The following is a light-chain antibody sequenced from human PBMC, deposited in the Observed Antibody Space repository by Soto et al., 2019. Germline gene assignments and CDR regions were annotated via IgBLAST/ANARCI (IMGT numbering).Light chain of an antibody. CDR1: QSVSSSY. CDR2: GAS. Sequence: EIVLTQSPGTLSLSPGERATLSCRASQSVSSSYLAWYQQKPGQAPRLLIYGASSRATGIPDRFSGSGSGTEFTLTISSLQSEDFALYYCQQYNNWPGTFGQGTKV. V-gene: IGKV3-20*01. CDR3: QQYNNWPGT. J-gene: IGKJ1*01.